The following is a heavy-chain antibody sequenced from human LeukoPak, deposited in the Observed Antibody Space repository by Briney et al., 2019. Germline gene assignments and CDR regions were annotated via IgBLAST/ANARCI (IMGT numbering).Heavy chain of an antibody. CDR2: ISSSRSTT. D-gene: IGHD1-26*01. CDR3: VRAEVGTTLKYYYYYMDV. J-gene: IGHJ6*03. V-gene: IGHV3-48*01. Sequence: GGSLSLSCAASGFPFSRYSMTWVRQAPGQGLGWISFISSSRSTTYYADSVKGGGTIYRDNGKNSMYLQMHSLRAEDTAVYYCVRAEVGTTLKYYYYYMDVWGKGSTVTVSS. CDR1: GFPFSRYS.